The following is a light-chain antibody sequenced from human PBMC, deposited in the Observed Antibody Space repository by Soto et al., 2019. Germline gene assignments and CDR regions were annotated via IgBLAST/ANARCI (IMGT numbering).Light chain of an antibody. Sequence: EIVFTQSPGTLSLSLGERATLSFRASQSIISTSLAWYQQKPGQAPRLLIYGASTRATGIPDRFSGSESGTDFTLTISRLEPEDFVVYYCQQYGNSPFTFGQGTRLEIK. CDR1: QSIISTS. V-gene: IGKV3-20*01. CDR2: GAS. J-gene: IGKJ5*01. CDR3: QQYGNSPFT.